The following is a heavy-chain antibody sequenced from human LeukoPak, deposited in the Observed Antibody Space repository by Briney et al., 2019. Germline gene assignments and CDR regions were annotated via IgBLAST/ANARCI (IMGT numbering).Heavy chain of an antibody. Sequence: GGTLRLSCVASGFTFSNYAMSWVRQAPEKGLDWVSVISGSAHKIRYADSVKGRFTISRDNSENTVYLQMNNLRAEDTALYYCAGRVTGYSSGYVYWGQGTLVTVSS. V-gene: IGHV3-23*01. CDR2: ISGSAHKI. J-gene: IGHJ4*02. D-gene: IGHD5-18*01. CDR3: AGRVTGYSSGYVY. CDR1: GFTFSNYA.